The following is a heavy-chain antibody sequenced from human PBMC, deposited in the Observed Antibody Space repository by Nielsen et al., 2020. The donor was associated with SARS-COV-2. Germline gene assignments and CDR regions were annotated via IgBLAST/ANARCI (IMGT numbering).Heavy chain of an antibody. V-gene: IGHV4-59*01. J-gene: IGHJ6*03. CDR2: IYYSGST. Sequence: SETLSLTCTVSGGSISSYYWSWIRQPPGKGLEWIGYIYYSGSTNYNPSLKSQVTISVDTSKNQFSLKLSSVTAADTAVYYCARARGYKKGYYYYMDVWGKGTTVTVSS. CDR1: GGSISSYY. D-gene: IGHD1-1*01. CDR3: ARARGYKKGYYYYMDV.